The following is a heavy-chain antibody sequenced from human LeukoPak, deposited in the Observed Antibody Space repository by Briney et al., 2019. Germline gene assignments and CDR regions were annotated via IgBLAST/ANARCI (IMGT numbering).Heavy chain of an antibody. CDR3: ARDAPSGWYLDY. D-gene: IGHD6-19*01. J-gene: IGHJ4*02. CDR2: INPSGGST. CDR1: GYTFTNYY. V-gene: IGHV1-46*01. Sequence: ASVTVSCTSSGYTFTNYYMHWVRQPPAQGLERMGIINPSGGSTNYAQKFQARVTMTRDTSTSTVYMELSRLRSEDTAVYYCARDAPSGWYLDYWGQGTLVTVSS.